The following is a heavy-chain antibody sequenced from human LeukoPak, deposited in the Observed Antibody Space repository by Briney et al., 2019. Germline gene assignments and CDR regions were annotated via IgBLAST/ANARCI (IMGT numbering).Heavy chain of an antibody. D-gene: IGHD5-18*01. J-gene: IGHJ4*02. V-gene: IGHV3-48*03. CDR2: IRSSGTTI. CDR1: GFTFSSYE. Sequence: GGSLRLSCAASGFTFSSYEMNWVRQAPGKGLEWVSDIRSSGTTIHYADSVKGRFTISRDNAKNSLYLQMSSLRAEDTAVYYCARGLDDGYSYGLDYWGQGTLVTVSS. CDR3: ARGLDDGYSYGLDY.